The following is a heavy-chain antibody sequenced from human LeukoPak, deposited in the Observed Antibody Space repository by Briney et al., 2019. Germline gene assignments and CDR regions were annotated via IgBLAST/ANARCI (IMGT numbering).Heavy chain of an antibody. D-gene: IGHD1-14*01. J-gene: IGHJ4*02. V-gene: IGHV3-66*01. CDR2: LYSGGTT. CDR3: ARWSPELDY. Sequence: GGSLRLSCAASGFTFDDYGMSWVRQAPGKGLEWVSVLYSGGTTYYADSVKGRFTISRDNSKNTLFLQMDSLRAEDTAVYYCARWSPELDYWGQGTLVTVSS. CDR1: GFTFDDYG.